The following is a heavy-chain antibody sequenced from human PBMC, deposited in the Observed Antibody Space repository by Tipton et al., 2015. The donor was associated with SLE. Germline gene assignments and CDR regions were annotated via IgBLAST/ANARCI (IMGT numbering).Heavy chain of an antibody. J-gene: IGHJ4*02. D-gene: IGHD1-7*01. CDR3: ARDREGELQHSFDY. CDR2: IYSDGST. V-gene: IGHV3-66*02. CDR1: GFTVSDNY. Sequence: GSLRLSCAASGFTVSDNYMSWVRQAPGKGLEWVSIIYSDGSTNYADSVKGRFTISKDNSKNTMYLHMNSLRAEDTAVYYCARDREGELQHSFDYWGQGTRVTVSS.